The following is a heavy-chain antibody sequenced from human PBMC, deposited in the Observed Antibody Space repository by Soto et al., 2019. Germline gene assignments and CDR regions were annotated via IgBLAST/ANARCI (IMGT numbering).Heavy chain of an antibody. D-gene: IGHD3-9*01. V-gene: IGHV4-59*01. CDR2: IYYSGST. J-gene: IGHJ5*02. CDR1: GGSISSYY. Sequence: SETLSLTCTVSGGSISSYYWSWIRQPPGKGLEWIGYIYYSGSTNYNPSLKSRVTISVDTSKNQFSLKLSSVTSADTVVYYCASTYFDPWWFDPWGQGTLVTVSS. CDR3: ASTYFDPWWFDP.